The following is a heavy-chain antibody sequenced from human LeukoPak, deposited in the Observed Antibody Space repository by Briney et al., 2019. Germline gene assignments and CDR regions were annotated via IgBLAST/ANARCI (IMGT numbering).Heavy chain of an antibody. J-gene: IGHJ3*02. CDR2: VNSDGSST. CDR1: GFIFTTYW. CDR3: ARGDYGGDSNAFDI. V-gene: IGHV3-74*01. D-gene: IGHD4-23*01. Sequence: GGSLTLSCRASGFIFTTYWMHWVRQAPGKGLVWVSRVNSDGSSTRDAGFVKGRFTVSRDNARNTLSLQMNSLRDEDTAVYYCARGDYGGDSNAFDIWGPGTMVTVSS.